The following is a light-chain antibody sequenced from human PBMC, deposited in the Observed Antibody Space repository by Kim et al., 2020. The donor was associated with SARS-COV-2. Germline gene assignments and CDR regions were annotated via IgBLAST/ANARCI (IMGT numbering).Light chain of an antibody. CDR1: YSNIANNY. J-gene: IGLJ3*02. CDR3: GAWDSGLTSGGL. CDR2: DSD. Sequence: QSVLTQPPSVSAAPGQKVAISCFGSYSNIANNYVSWYQHVPGTVPRLLIYDSDKRPSGIPDRFSGSKSGTSATLAITGLQTGDEAVYYCGAWDSGLTSGGLFGGGTQLTVL. V-gene: IGLV1-51*01.